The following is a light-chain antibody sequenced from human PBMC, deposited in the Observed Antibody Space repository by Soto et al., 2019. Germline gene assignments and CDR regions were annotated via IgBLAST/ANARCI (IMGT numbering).Light chain of an antibody. Sequence: DIQMTQSPSSLSASVGDRVTITCQANQDISNSISWYQQRPGKAPKLVIHDASTLETGVPSRLSGSGSGTEFTFTITTLQSEDIATYYCHQYHSPPLTFGGGTKVDIK. CDR2: DAS. J-gene: IGKJ4*01. CDR1: QDISNS. V-gene: IGKV1-33*01. CDR3: HQYHSPPLT.